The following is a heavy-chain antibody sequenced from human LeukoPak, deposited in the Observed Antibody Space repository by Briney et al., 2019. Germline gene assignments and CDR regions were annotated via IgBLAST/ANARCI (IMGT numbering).Heavy chain of an antibody. V-gene: IGHV4-34*01. Sequence: PSETLSLTCAVYGGSFSGYYWSCIRQPPGKGLEWIGEINQSGSTNYNPSLKSRVTISVDTSKNQFSLKLSSVTAADTAVYYCARRRLGGYYGSGSSPNWFDPWGQGTLVTVSS. J-gene: IGHJ5*02. D-gene: IGHD3-10*01. CDR2: INQSGST. CDR1: GGSFSGYY. CDR3: ARRRLGGYYGSGSSPNWFDP.